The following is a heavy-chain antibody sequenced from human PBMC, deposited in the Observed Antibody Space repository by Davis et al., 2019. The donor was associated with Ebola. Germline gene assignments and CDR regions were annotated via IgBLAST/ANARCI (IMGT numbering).Heavy chain of an antibody. CDR2: ISYDGSNE. CDR3: AKYRIAYCGGDCATNAFDI. J-gene: IGHJ3*02. D-gene: IGHD2-21*02. CDR1: GFTFSSYG. Sequence: GGSLRLSCAASGFTFSSYGMHWVRQAPGKGLEWVAVISYDGSNEYYADSVKGRFTISRDNSKNTLYLQMNSLRAEDTAVYYCAKYRIAYCGGDCATNAFDIWGQGTMVTVSS. V-gene: IGHV3-30*18.